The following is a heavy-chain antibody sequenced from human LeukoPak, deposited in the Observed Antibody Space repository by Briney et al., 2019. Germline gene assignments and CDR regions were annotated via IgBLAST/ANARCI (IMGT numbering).Heavy chain of an antibody. V-gene: IGHV4-34*01. Sequence: SETLSLTCAVYGGSFSDYYWSWIRQPPGKGLEWIGEINPRGSTNYSPSLKSRVTISVDTSKNQFSLKLSSVTAADTAVYYCARYCTSTTCILRGFDYWGQGTLVTVSS. CDR2: INPRGST. J-gene: IGHJ4*02. D-gene: IGHD2-2*01. CDR3: ARYCTSTTCILRGFDY. CDR1: GGSFSDYY.